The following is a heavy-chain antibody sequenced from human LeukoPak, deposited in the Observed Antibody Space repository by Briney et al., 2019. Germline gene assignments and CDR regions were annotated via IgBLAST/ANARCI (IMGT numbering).Heavy chain of an antibody. Sequence: GASVKVPCKTSGYTFTNYAISWVRQAPGQGLEWVGWTSAYNGNTDYAQKFQGRVTMTTDSSTSTAYMELRSLRSDDTAVYYCARDLPADTGYETHDYWGQGTLVTVSS. CDR3: ARDLPADTGYETHDY. D-gene: IGHD5-12*01. V-gene: IGHV1-18*01. CDR2: TSAYNGNT. CDR1: GYTFTNYA. J-gene: IGHJ4*02.